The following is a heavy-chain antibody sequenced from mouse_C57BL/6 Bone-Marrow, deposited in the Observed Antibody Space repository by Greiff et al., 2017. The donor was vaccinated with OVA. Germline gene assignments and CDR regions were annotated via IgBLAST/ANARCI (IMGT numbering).Heavy chain of an antibody. D-gene: IGHD2-3*01. CDR2: INPSSGYT. CDR1: GYTFTSYT. J-gene: IGHJ2*01. Sequence: QVQLKESGAELARPGASVKMSCKASGYTFTSYTMHWVKQRPGQGLEWIGYINPSSGYTKYNQKFKDKATLTADKSSSTAYMQLSSLTSEDSAVYDCARIYDGYYVEFDYWGQGTTLTVSS. V-gene: IGHV1-4*01. CDR3: ARIYDGYYVEFDY.